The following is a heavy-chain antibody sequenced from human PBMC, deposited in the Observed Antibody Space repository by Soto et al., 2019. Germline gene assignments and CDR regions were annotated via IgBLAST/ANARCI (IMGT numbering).Heavy chain of an antibody. CDR2: MYHGGRT. J-gene: IGHJ4*02. CDR1: GDSVTNYF. Sequence: PSETLSLTCTVSGDSVTNYFWSWMRQPPGKGLEWIGHMYHGGRTNYSPSLKSRVTMSLDSSKNHISLNLSSVTAADTAVYFCARDPGYCTNGVCPIFDFWGQGVLVTVSS. CDR3: ARDPGYCTNGVCPIFDF. D-gene: IGHD2-8*01. V-gene: IGHV4-59*02.